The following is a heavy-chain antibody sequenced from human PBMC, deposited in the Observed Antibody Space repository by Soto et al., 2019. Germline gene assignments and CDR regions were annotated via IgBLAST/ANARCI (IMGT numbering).Heavy chain of an antibody. V-gene: IGHV4-39*01. J-gene: IGHJ4*02. D-gene: IGHD2-8*01. CDR3: ARLKWLRHFDF. CDR1: GGFFSSSTYY. CDR2: IYHTGST. Sequence: QLQLQESGPGLVKPSETLPLACTVSGGFFSSSTYYWGWIRQSPGKGLEWIGSIYHTGSTFYNPSLKSRVTISVDTSKNQFSLNPRSVTAADTAVYYCARLKWLRHFDFWGQGTLVTVSS.